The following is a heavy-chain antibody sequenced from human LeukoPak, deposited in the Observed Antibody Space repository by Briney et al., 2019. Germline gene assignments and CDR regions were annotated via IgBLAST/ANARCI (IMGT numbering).Heavy chain of an antibody. Sequence: SETLSLTCTVSGGSISSYYWSWIRQPAGKGLEWIGRTYTSGSTNYNPSLKSRVTMSVDTSKNQFSLKLSSVTAADTAVYYCARGGSGSSNYYYYMDVWGKGTTVTISS. CDR1: GGSISSYY. D-gene: IGHD3-10*01. V-gene: IGHV4-4*07. CDR2: TYTSGST. J-gene: IGHJ6*03. CDR3: ARGGSGSSNYYYYMDV.